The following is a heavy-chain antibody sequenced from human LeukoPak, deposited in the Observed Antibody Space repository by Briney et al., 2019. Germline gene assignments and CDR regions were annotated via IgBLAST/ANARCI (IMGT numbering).Heavy chain of an antibody. CDR2: INHSGST. CDR3: ARGSPADY. CDR1: GGSFSGYY. J-gene: IGHJ4*02. V-gene: IGHV4-34*01. Sequence: SETLSLTCAVYGGSFSGYYWSWIRQPPGKGLEWIGEINHSGSTNYNPSLKSRVTISVDTSKNQFSLKLSSVTAADTAVYYCARGSPADYWGQGALVTVSS.